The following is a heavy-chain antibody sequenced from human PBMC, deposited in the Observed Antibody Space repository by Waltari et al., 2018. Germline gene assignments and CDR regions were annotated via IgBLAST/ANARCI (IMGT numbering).Heavy chain of an antibody. D-gene: IGHD3-22*01. V-gene: IGHV4-38-2*02. J-gene: IGHJ5*02. CDR1: GYSISSGYY. CDR2: IYHSGRT. CDR3: AREISSDYDSSVEADWFDP. Sequence: QVQLQESGPGLVKPSATLSLTCAVSGYSISSGYYWGWIRQPPGTGREWIVSIYHSGRTYYNPSLKSRVTISVDTSKNQFSLKLSSVTAADTAVYYCAREISSDYDSSVEADWFDPWGQGTLVTVSS.